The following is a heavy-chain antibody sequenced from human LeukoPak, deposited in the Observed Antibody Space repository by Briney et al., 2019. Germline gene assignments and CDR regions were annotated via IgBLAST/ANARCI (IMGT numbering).Heavy chain of an antibody. V-gene: IGHV3-23*01. CDR3: AKAERYDILTGLDY. D-gene: IGHD3-9*01. CDR2: IGASGGST. CDR1: GFTFSSYA. Sequence: QPGGSLRLPCATSGFTFSSYAMSWVRQAPGKGLEWVSGIGASGGSTYYADSVKGRFTISRDNSKNTLYLQMNSLRTEDTAVYYCAKAERYDILTGLDYWGQGTLVTVSS. J-gene: IGHJ4*02.